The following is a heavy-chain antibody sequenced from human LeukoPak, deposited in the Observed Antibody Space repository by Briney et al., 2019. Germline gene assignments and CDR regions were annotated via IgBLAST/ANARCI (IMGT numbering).Heavy chain of an antibody. Sequence: PGRSLRLSCAASGFTFSSYAMHWVRQAPGKGLEWVAVISYDESNKYYADSVKGRFTISRDNSKNTLYLQMNSLRAEDTAVYYCAREMQQLRYFDYWGQGTLVTVSS. CDR3: AREMQQLRYFDY. CDR1: GFTFSSYA. V-gene: IGHV3-30*04. J-gene: IGHJ4*02. D-gene: IGHD6-13*01. CDR2: ISYDESNK.